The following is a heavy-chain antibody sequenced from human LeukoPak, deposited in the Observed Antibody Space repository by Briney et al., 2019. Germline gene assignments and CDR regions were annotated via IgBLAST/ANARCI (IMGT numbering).Heavy chain of an antibody. Sequence: GGSLRLSCAASGFTFRTYGMHWVRQAPGRGLEWVAVILYDGRNKYYADSVKGRFTISRDNSKNTLYLQMNSLRAEDTAVYYCARDECSGGGCYSSGFDAFDIWGQGTMVTVSS. CDR3: ARDECSGGGCYSSGFDAFDI. D-gene: IGHD2-15*01. V-gene: IGHV3-33*08. CDR2: ILYDGRNK. J-gene: IGHJ3*02. CDR1: GFTFRTYG.